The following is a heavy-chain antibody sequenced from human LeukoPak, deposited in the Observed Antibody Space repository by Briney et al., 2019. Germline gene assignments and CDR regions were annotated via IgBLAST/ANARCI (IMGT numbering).Heavy chain of an antibody. CDR1: GGPFSGYY. V-gene: IGHV4-34*01. D-gene: IGHD6-19*01. CDR2: INHSGST. Sequence: SETLSLTCAVYGGPFSGYYWSWIRQPPGKGLEWIGEINHSGSTNYNPSLKSRVTISVDTSKNQFPLKLSSVTAADTAVYYCARGRQWLFDYWGQGTLVTVSS. CDR3: ARGRQWLFDY. J-gene: IGHJ4*02.